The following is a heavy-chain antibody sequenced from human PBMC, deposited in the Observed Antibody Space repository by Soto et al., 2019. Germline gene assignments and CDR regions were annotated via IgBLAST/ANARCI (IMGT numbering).Heavy chain of an antibody. V-gene: IGHV1-3*01. Sequence: ASVKVSCKASGYTFTSYAMHWVRQAPGQRLEWMGWINAGNGNTKYSQKFQGRVTITSDTSASTVYMELSSLRSEDTAVYYCAIVAYDILTGYDYYYYMDVWGKGTTVTVSS. CDR3: AIVAYDILTGYDYYYYMDV. D-gene: IGHD3-9*01. CDR2: INAGNGNT. J-gene: IGHJ6*03. CDR1: GYTFTSYA.